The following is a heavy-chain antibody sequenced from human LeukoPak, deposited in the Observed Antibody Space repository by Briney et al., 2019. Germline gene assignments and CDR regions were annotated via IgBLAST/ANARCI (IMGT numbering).Heavy chain of an antibody. CDR2: MDISGST. J-gene: IGHJ4*02. CDR3: ARYSGTGYGLFYFDY. Sequence: SQTLSLTCTVSGVSISDSSYFWSWIRQPAGKGLEWIGRMDISGSTNYNPSLQSRVTSSLDTSKNQFSLKLTPVTAADTAVYYCARYSGTGYGLFYFDYWGQGTLVTVSS. CDR1: GVSISDSSYF. V-gene: IGHV4-61*02. D-gene: IGHD3-10*01.